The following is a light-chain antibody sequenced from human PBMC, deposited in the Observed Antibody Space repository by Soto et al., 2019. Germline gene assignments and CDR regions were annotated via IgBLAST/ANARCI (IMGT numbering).Light chain of an antibody. V-gene: IGKV3-20*01. CDR2: AAS. CDR1: QTVSNNY. J-gene: IGKJ1*01. Sequence: ETVLTQSPGPLSLSPGERATLSCRASQTVSNNYVAWYQHKPGQAPRVLIYAASSRTPGIPDRFSGSGSGTEFTLTISRLEPEDFAVYYCQQYGNSPWTFGQGTKVDIK. CDR3: QQYGNSPWT.